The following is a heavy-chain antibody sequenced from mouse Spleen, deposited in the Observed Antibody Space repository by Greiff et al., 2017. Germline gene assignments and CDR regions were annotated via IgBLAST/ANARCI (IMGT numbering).Heavy chain of an antibody. Sequence: EVKLVESGGGLVKPGGSLKLSCAASGFAFSSYDMSWVRQTPEKRLEWVATISSGGSYTYYPDSVKGRFTISRDNARNTLYLQMSSLRSEDTALYYCARHPDYYYGSSSYAMDYWGQGTSVTVSS. CDR2: ISSGGSYT. CDR3: ARHPDYYYGSSSYAMDY. CDR1: GFAFSSYD. V-gene: IGHV5-9*02. D-gene: IGHD1-1*01. J-gene: IGHJ4*01.